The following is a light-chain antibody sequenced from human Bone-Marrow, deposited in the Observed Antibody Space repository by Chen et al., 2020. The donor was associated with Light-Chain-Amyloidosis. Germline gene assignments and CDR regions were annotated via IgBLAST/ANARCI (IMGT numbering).Light chain of an antibody. CDR2: GSS. Sequence: EIVMSQSPGTLSLSPGEGANLSCRASQTISSNYLTWYQQKFGQAPRLLISGSSSRATGIPDRFTGSGSGTDFTRTINRLELEDFAMYYCQQYGTSPLTFGGGTKVEIK. J-gene: IGKJ4*01. CDR1: QTISSNY. CDR3: QQYGTSPLT. V-gene: IGKV3-20*01.